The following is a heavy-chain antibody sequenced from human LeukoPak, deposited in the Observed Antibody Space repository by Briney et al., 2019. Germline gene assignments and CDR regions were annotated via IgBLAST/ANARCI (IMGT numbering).Heavy chain of an antibody. CDR2: ISAYNGNT. Sequence: ASVKVSCKASGYTFTSYGISWVRQAPGQGLEWMEWISAYNGNTNYAQKLQGRVTMTTDTSTSTAYMELRSLRSDDTAVYYCARGGTSYTIFGVVIILDYWGQGTLVTVSS. J-gene: IGHJ4*02. CDR1: GYTFTSYG. D-gene: IGHD3-3*01. CDR3: ARGGTSYTIFGVVIILDY. V-gene: IGHV1-18*01.